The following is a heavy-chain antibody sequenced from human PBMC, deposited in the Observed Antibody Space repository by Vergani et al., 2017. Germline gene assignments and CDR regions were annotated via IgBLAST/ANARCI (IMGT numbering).Heavy chain of an antibody. D-gene: IGHD3-22*01. J-gene: IGHJ4*02. CDR2: IYYSGST. Sequence: QVQLQESGPGLVKPSQTLSLTCTVSGGSISSGDYYWSWIRQPPGKGLEWIGYIYYSGSTYYHPSLKSRVTISVDTSKNQFSLKLSSVTAADTAVYYCARADSSGYSSFDYWGQGTLVTVSS. CDR1: GGSISSGDYY. V-gene: IGHV4-30-4*08. CDR3: ARADSSGYSSFDY.